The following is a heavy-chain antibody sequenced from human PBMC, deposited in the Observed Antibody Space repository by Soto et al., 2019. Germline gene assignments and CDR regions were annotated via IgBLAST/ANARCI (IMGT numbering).Heavy chain of an antibody. D-gene: IGHD2-2*01. CDR3: AKDRAVVVPVSTSYFHYYGLAA. Sequence: VQLVESGGGLVQPGGSLRLSCAASGFTLDDYTMHWVRQAPGKGLEWVSGVGWNGGDIVYVDSVKGRFTVSRDNTKNSLYLEVNSLRAEDTAIYYCAKDRAVVVPVSTSYFHYYGLAAWGQGTTVTVS. J-gene: IGHJ6*02. V-gene: IGHV3-9*01. CDR2: VGWNGGDI. CDR1: GFTLDDYT.